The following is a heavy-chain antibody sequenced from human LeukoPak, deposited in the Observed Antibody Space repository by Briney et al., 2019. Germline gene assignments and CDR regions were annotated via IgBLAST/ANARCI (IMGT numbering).Heavy chain of an antibody. V-gene: IGHV5-51*01. CDR1: GFSFTSYW. Sequence: GESLQISCKGSGFSFTSYWIGWVRQMPGKGLERMGIIYPGDSDTRYSPSFQGQVTISADKSISTAYLQWSSLKASDTVMYYCARQPHSSSWYGWFDPWGQGTLVTVSS. CDR3: ARQPHSSSWYGWFDP. CDR2: IYPGDSDT. J-gene: IGHJ5*02. D-gene: IGHD6-13*01.